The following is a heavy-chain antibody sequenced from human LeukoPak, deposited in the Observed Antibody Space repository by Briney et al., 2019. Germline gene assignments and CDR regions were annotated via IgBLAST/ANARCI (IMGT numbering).Heavy chain of an antibody. CDR1: GDSVSSNSAA. D-gene: IGHD2-8*02. V-gene: IGHV6-1*01. J-gene: IGHJ4*02. Sequence: QTLSLTCAISGDSVSSNSAAWHWIRQSPSRGLEWLGRTYYRSKWYNGYAVSVKSRITINPDTSKNHFSLQLNSVTLEDTAIYYCARSGPGGYIDYWGQGILVTVSS. CDR2: TYYRSKWYN. CDR3: ARSGPGGYIDY.